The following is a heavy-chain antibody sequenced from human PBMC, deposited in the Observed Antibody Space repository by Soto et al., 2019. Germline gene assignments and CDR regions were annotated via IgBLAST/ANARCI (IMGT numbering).Heavy chain of an antibody. CDR2: IIPIFGTA. J-gene: IGHJ4*02. D-gene: IGHD3-9*01. CDR3: ARTPNYDILTGPTGGFDY. CDR1: GGTFGSYA. Sequence: QGQLVQSGAEVKKPGSSVKVSYKASGGTFGSYAISWVRQAPGQGREWMGGIIPIFGTANYAQKFQGRVTITADESTSTAYMELSSLRSEDTAVYYCARTPNYDILTGPTGGFDYWGQGTLVTVSS. V-gene: IGHV1-69*01.